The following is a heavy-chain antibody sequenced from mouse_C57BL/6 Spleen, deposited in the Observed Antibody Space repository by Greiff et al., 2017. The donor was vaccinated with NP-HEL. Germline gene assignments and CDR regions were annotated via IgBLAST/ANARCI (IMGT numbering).Heavy chain of an antibody. CDR1: GYAFTNYL. J-gene: IGHJ1*03. CDR2: INPGSGGT. V-gene: IGHV1-54*01. D-gene: IGHD1-2*01. CDR3: ARSANGYWYFDV. Sequence: QVQLQQSGAELLRPGTSVKVSCKASGYAFTNYLIEWVKQRPGQGLEWIGVINPGSGGTNYNEKFKGKATLTADKSSSTAYMQLSSLTSEDSAVYFCARSANGYWYFDVWGTGTTVTVSS.